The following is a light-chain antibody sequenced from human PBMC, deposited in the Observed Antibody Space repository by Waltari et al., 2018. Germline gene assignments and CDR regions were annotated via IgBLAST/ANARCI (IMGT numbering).Light chain of an antibody. V-gene: IGLV3-1*01. J-gene: IGLJ2*01. CDR2: QDS. CDR3: QAWDSSTLV. CDR1: KLGDKY. Sequence: SYELTQPPSVSVSPGQTASITCSGDKLGDKYACWYQQKPGQSPVLVIYQDSKRPSGIPARLSGSNSGNTATLTISGTHGMDEADYYCQAWDSSTLVFGGGTKLTVL.